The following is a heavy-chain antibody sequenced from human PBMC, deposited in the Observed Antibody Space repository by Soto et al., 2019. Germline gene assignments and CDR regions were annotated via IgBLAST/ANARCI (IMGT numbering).Heavy chain of an antibody. CDR1: GFTFSNYA. Sequence: EVQLLESGGGLIQPGGSQRLSCAASGFTFSNYAMSWVREAPGKGLEWVSAISGSGGSTYYADSVKGRFTISRDNSKNTLYLQMNSLRAEDTAVYYCAKEELGCFDYWGQGTLVTVSS. J-gene: IGHJ4*02. CDR2: ISGSGGST. CDR3: AKEELGCFDY. V-gene: IGHV3-23*01. D-gene: IGHD7-27*01.